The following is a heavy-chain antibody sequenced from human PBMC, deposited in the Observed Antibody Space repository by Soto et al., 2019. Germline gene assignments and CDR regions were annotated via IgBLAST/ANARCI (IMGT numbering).Heavy chain of an antibody. Sequence: SVKVSCKASGGTFSSYTISWVRQAPGQGLEWMGRIIPILGIANYAQKFQGRVTITADESTSTAYMELSSLRSEDTAVYYCASRGVWFGEFPGGSVGYRRPKNYYYYYGMDVWGQGTTVTVSS. CDR1: GGTFSSYT. D-gene: IGHD3-10*01. CDR2: IIPILGIA. J-gene: IGHJ6*02. V-gene: IGHV1-69*02. CDR3: ASRGVWFGEFPGGSVGYRRPKNYYYYYGMDV.